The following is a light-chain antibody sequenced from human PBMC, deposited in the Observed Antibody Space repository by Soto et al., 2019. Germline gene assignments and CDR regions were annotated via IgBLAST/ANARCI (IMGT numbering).Light chain of an antibody. J-gene: IGLJ1*01. CDR3: SSYTSSSIDYV. V-gene: IGLV2-14*01. Sequence: QYVLTQPASVSGSPGQSITISCTGNSSDVGGYNYVSWYQQHPGKAPKLMIYEVSNRPSGVSNRFSGSKSGNTASLTISGLQAEDEADYYCSSYTSSSIDYVFGTGTKLTVL. CDR2: EVS. CDR1: SSDVGGYNY.